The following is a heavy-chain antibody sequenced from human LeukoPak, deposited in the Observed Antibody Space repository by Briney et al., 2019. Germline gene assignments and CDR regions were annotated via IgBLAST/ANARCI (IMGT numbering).Heavy chain of an antibody. V-gene: IGHV3-49*04. J-gene: IGHJ4*02. CDR1: GFTFGDYA. CDR3: TKYASSGWYFDY. CDR2: IRNKAYGGTT. D-gene: IGHD6-25*01. Sequence: GGPLRLSCTASGFTFGDYAMSWVRQAPGKGLEWVGFIRNKAYGGTTDYAASVKGRFTISRDDSKSIAYLQVNSLKTDDTAVYYCTKYASSGWYFDYWGQGTLVTVSS.